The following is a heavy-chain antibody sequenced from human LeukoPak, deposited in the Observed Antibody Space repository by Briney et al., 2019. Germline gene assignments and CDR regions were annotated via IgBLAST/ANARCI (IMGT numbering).Heavy chain of an antibody. V-gene: IGHV3-11*01. D-gene: IGHD3-9*01. J-gene: IGHJ6*02. CDR1: GFTFSDYN. Sequence: PGGSLRLSCAASGFTFSDYNMNWVRQAPGKGLEGVSYITNSGSTIHCPDSVKGRFTISRDNAKNSLYLQMNSLRAEDTAVYYCARSIGLTGGGVDVWGQGTTVTVSS. CDR2: ITNSGSTI. CDR3: ARSIGLTGGGVDV.